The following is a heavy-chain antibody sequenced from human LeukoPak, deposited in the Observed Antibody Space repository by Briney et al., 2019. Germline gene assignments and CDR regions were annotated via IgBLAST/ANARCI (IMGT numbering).Heavy chain of an antibody. D-gene: IGHD6-19*01. Sequence: PGGSLRLSCAASGFTFSSYEMNWVRQAPGKGLEWVSYISSSGSTIYYADSVEGRFTISRDNAKNSLYLQMNSLRAEDTAVYYCARDFGPETDSSGWSYFDYWGQGTLVTVSS. J-gene: IGHJ4*02. CDR2: ISSSGSTI. CDR1: GFTFSSYE. V-gene: IGHV3-48*03. CDR3: ARDFGPETDSSGWSYFDY.